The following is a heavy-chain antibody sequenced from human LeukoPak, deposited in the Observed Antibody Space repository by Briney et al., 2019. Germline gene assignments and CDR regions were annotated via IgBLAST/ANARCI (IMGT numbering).Heavy chain of an antibody. J-gene: IGHJ5*02. V-gene: IGHV1-3*01. CDR1: GYTFTSYA. CDR3: ASSGITMVRGVTA. CDR2: INAGNGNT. D-gene: IGHD3-10*01. Sequence: ASVKVSCKASGYTFTSYAMHWVRQAPGQRLEWMGWINAGNGNTKYSQKFQGRVTITRDTSASTAYMELSSLRSEGTAVYYCASSGITMVRGVTAWGQGTLVTVSS.